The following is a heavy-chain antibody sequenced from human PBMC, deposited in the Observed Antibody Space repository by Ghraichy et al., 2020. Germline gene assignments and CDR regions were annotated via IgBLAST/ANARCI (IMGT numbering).Heavy chain of an antibody. D-gene: IGHD3-9*01. Sequence: LSLTCAASGFTFSSYSMNWVRQAPGKGLEWVSYISSSSSTIYYADSVKGRFTISRDNAKNSLYLQMNSLGAEDTAVYYCARVDYDILTGYWRYYYGMDVWGQGTTVTVSS. CDR2: ISSSSSTI. V-gene: IGHV3-48*04. CDR3: ARVDYDILTGYWRYYYGMDV. J-gene: IGHJ6*02. CDR1: GFTFSSYS.